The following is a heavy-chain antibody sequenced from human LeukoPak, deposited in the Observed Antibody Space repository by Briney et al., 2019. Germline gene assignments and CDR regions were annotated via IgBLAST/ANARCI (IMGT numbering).Heavy chain of an antibody. Sequence: SETLSLTCAVYGGSFSGYYWSWIRQPPGKGLEWIGEINHSGSNNYNPSLKSRVTISVDTSKNQFSLKLSSVTAADTAVYYCARARVGDFWSGYYPPYFDYWGQGTLVTVSS. D-gene: IGHD3-3*01. CDR2: INHSGSN. CDR1: GGSFSGYY. V-gene: IGHV4-34*01. CDR3: ARARVGDFWSGYYPPYFDY. J-gene: IGHJ4*02.